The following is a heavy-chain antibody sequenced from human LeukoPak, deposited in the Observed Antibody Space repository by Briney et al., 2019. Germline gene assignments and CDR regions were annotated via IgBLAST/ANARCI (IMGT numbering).Heavy chain of an antibody. D-gene: IGHD5-24*01. Sequence: PGGSLRLSCAASGFTFSSYAMSWVRQALGKGLEWVSSISSNGGSTYYADSVKGRFTISRDNSKNTLYLQMNSLRAEDTAVYYCAKASKMDTILPPFDYWGQGTLVTVSS. CDR2: ISSNGGST. V-gene: IGHV3-23*01. CDR3: AKASKMDTILPPFDY. CDR1: GFTFSSYA. J-gene: IGHJ4*02.